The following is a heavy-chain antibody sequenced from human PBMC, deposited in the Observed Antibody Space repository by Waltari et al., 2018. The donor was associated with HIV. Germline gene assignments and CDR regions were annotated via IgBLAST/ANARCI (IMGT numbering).Heavy chain of an antibody. CDR3: ARDRITMVRGVTNWFDP. D-gene: IGHD3-10*01. J-gene: IGHJ5*02. Sequence: QVQLQESGPGLVKPSETLSLTCTVSGYSISSGYYWGWIRQPPGKGLEWIGSIYHSGSTYYNPSLKSRVTISVDTSKNQFSLKLSSVTAADTAVYYCARDRITMVRGVTNWFDPWGQGTLVTVSS. V-gene: IGHV4-38-2*02. CDR2: IYHSGST. CDR1: GYSISSGYY.